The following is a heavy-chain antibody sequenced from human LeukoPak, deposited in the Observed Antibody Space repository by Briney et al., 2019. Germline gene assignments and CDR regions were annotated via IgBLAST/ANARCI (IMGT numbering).Heavy chain of an antibody. V-gene: IGHV1-2*02. Sequence: GASVNVSCKASGYTFTGYYIHWVRQAPGQGLEWMGWSNPNSGATNYAQKFQGRVTMTSDTSISTAYMELSRLTSDDTAMYYCARYGSGNYDFDNWGQGTLVTVSS. CDR3: ARYGSGNYDFDN. D-gene: IGHD3-10*01. CDR2: SNPNSGAT. J-gene: IGHJ4*02. CDR1: GYTFTGYY.